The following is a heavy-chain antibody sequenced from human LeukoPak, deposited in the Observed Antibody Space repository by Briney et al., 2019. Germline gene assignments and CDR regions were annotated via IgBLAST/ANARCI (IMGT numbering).Heavy chain of an antibody. V-gene: IGHV3-30-3*01. Sequence: PGGSLRLSCAASGFTFGTFAMHWVRQAPGKGLEWVAVMSYDGSNKYYADSVKGRFTISSGNSKNTLYLQMNSLRSEDTAVYYCARGHGGIVVVVRDAFDIWGQGTMVIVSS. D-gene: IGHD2-15*01. CDR1: GFTFGTFA. CDR2: MSYDGSNK. CDR3: ARGHGGIVVVVRDAFDI. J-gene: IGHJ3*02.